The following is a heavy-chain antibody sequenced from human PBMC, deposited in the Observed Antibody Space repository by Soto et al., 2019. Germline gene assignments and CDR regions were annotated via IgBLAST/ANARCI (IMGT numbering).Heavy chain of an antibody. J-gene: IGHJ6*03. Sequence: QVQLQQWGAGLLKPSETLSLTCAVYSGSFGGYQWSWIRQTPGKGLEWIGGINDSGNINYNPSLKSRVTILVDSPKKQTSLRLYSATAADTAVYYCARGLILWFGELSRRGGYYYYMDVWGKGTTVTVSS. CDR3: ARGLILWFGELSRRGGYYYYMDV. CDR1: SGSFGGYQ. CDR2: INDSGNI. V-gene: IGHV4-34*01. D-gene: IGHD3-10*01.